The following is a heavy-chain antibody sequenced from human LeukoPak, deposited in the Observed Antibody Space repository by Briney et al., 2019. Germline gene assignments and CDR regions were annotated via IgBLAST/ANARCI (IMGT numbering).Heavy chain of an antibody. V-gene: IGHV3-64D*06. D-gene: IGHD2-15*01. CDR3: VKEDGYCSGGSCYRGYYYYGMDV. J-gene: IGHJ6*02. Sequence: GGSLRLSCAASGFTFSSYAMHWVRQAPGKGLEYVSAISSNGGSTYYADSVEGRFTISRDNSKNTLYLQMSGLRAEDTAVYYCVKEDGYCSGGSCYRGYYYYGMDVWGQGTTVTVSS. CDR1: GFTFSSYA. CDR2: ISSNGGST.